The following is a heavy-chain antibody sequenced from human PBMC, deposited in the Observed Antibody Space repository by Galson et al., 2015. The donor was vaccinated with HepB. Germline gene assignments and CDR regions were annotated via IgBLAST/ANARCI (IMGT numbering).Heavy chain of an antibody. Sequence: SVKVSCKASGGTFSSYAISWVRQAPGQGLEWMGGIIPIFGTANYAQKFQGRVTITADESTSTAYMELSSLRSEDTAVYYCARVDTAMAPFDYWGQGTLVTVSS. CDR1: GGTFSSYA. CDR2: IIPIFGTA. D-gene: IGHD5-18*01. CDR3: ARVDTAMAPFDY. V-gene: IGHV1-69*13. J-gene: IGHJ4*02.